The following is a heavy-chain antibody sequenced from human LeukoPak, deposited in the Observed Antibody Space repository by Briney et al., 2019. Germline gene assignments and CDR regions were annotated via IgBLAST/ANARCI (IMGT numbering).Heavy chain of an antibody. CDR3: ARGTYYYDSSGYLY. CDR2: IIPILGIA. Sequence: SVKVSCKASGYTFTSYDISWVRQAPGQGLEWMGRIIPILGIANYAQKFQGRVTITADKSTSTAYMELSSLRSEDTAVYYCARGTYYYDSSGYLYWGQGTLVTVSS. D-gene: IGHD3-22*01. J-gene: IGHJ4*02. V-gene: IGHV1-69*04. CDR1: GYTFTSYD.